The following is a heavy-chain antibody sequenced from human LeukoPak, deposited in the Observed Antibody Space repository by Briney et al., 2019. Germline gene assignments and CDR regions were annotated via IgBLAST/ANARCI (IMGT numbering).Heavy chain of an antibody. CDR3: ARHVYGEGMVV. CDR1: GGSLSGYY. V-gene: IGHV4-59*08. D-gene: IGHD2-8*01. CDR2: IHSTEGT. J-gene: IGHJ6*04. Sequence: SETLSLTCTVSGGSLSGYYWGWIRQPPGKGLECIGYIHSTEGTAHNASLNSRLTISLDTSKNQLSLTLSSVTAADTAIYYCARHVYGEGMVVWGKGTTVTVSS.